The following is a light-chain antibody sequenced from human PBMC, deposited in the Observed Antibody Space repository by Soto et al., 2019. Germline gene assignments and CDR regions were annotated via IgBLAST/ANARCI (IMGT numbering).Light chain of an antibody. CDR1: ESISIYY. Sequence: EIVLTQSPGTLSVSPGERVTFSCRASESISIYYLAWYQHKHGLAPRLIIYGASSRETGIPDRFSGSGSGTEFTLTISRLEPEDFEVYYCQQYGSSPTTFGQGTKVDI. V-gene: IGKV3-20*01. J-gene: IGKJ1*01. CDR3: QQYGSSPTT. CDR2: GAS.